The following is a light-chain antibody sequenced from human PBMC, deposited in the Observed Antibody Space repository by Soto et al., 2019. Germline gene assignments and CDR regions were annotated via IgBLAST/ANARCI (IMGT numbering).Light chain of an antibody. CDR2: DVS. CDR1: SSDVGGYNF. V-gene: IGLV2-14*01. Sequence: QSALTQPASVSESPGQSVTISCTGTSSDVGGYNFVSWYQQHPGTAPKLIIYDVSDRPPGVSDRFSASKSGNTASLTISGLQAEDEADYYCSSYTTTNTQVFGGGTKVTVL. CDR3: SSYTTTNTQV. J-gene: IGLJ2*01.